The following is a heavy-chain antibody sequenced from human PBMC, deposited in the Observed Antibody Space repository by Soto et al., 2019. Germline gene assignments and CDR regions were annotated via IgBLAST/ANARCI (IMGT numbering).Heavy chain of an antibody. Sequence: PGGSLSLSCAASGFPFSGSAMHWVRRASGKGLEWVGRIRSKDNSYATAYAASVKGRFTISRDDSKNTAYLQMNSLKTEDTAVYYCLSVHAGNVEDWGRGTLVTVSS. J-gene: IGHJ4*02. CDR1: GFPFSGSA. CDR2: IRSKDNSYAT. D-gene: IGHD3-10*01. CDR3: LSVHAGNVED. V-gene: IGHV3-73*01.